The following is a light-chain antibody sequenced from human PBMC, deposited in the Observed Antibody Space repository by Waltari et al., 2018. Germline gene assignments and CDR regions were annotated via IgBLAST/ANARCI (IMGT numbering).Light chain of an antibody. J-gene: IGKJ1*01. CDR2: AAS. CDR3: QNHERLPAT. Sequence: ELVFTQSPGTLSLSPGERATLSCRASQRVSKYLAWYQQRPGQAPRLIIYAASTRATGIPDRFSGSGYGTDFSLIISRLEPEDFAVYYCQNHERLPATFGQGTKVEIK. CDR1: QRVSKY. V-gene: IGKV3-20*01.